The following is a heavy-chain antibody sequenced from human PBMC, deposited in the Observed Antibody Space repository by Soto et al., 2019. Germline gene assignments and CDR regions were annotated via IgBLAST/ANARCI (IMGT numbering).Heavy chain of an antibody. D-gene: IGHD6-13*01. V-gene: IGHV3-21*01. CDR1: GFTISSYW. Sequence: PGGSLRLSCAASGFTISSYWTSWVRQAPGKGLEWVSSIRSSSSYIYYADSVKGRFTISRDNAKNSLYLQMNSLRAEDTAVYYCARDPSSSWYGSGWFDPWGQGTLVTVSS. CDR2: IRSSSSYI. J-gene: IGHJ5*02. CDR3: ARDPSSSWYGSGWFDP.